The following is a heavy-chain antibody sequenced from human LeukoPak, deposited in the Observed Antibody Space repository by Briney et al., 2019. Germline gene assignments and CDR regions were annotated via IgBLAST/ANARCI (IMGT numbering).Heavy chain of an antibody. CDR2: INHSGTT. J-gene: IGHJ4*02. CDR3: ARGRGKVARLMDY. CDR1: GGSISSSSYY. D-gene: IGHD2-15*01. Sequence: SETLSLTCTISGGSISSSSYYWGWIRQSPGKGLEWIGEINHSGTTNYNPSVKSRVTISVDTSKNQFFLKLNSVTAADTAVYYCARGRGKVARLMDYWGQGTLVTVSS. V-gene: IGHV4-39*07.